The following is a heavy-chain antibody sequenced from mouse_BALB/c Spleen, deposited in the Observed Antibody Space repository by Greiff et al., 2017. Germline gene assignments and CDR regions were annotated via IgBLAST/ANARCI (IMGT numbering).Heavy chain of an antibody. CDR3: ARKDYDGYSFYAMDY. V-gene: IGHV1-14*01. CDR2: INPYNDGT. D-gene: IGHD2-3*01. J-gene: IGHJ4*01. Sequence: VQLKQSGPELVKPGASVKMSCKASGYTFTSYVMHWVKQKPGQGLEWIGYINPYNDGTKYNEKFKGKATLTSDKSSSTAYMELSSLTSEDSAVYYCARKDYDGYSFYAMDYWGQGTSVTVSS. CDR1: GYTFTSYV.